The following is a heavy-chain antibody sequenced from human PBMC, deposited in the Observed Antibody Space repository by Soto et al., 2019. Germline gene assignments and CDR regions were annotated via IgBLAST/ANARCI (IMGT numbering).Heavy chain of an antibody. D-gene: IGHD2-15*01. J-gene: IGHJ6*02. CDR3: ARHWDCSGXSCYSSPYYYYYYGMDV. Sequence: GYSLKISCKGSGYSFTIYWIGWVRQMPGKGLEWMGIIYPGDSDTRYSPSFQGQVTISADKSISTAYLQWSSLKASDTAMYYCARHWDCSGXSCYSSPYYYYYYGMDVWGQGTTVTVSS. CDR1: GYSFTIYW. V-gene: IGHV5-51*01. CDR2: IYPGDSDT.